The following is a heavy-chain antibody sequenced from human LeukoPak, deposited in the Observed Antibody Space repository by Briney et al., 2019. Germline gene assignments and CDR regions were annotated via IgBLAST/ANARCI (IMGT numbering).Heavy chain of an antibody. CDR3: ARLGSRHGYNWGDL. D-gene: IGHD5-24*01. CDR1: GFNFANFW. Sequence: GESLKISCKGSGFNFANFWIGWVRQMPGEGLEWMGIIYPGDSDTRYSPSFQGHVTISADKSTSTASLHWRSLKASDTAMYYCARLGSRHGYNWGDLWGRGTLVSVSS. J-gene: IGHJ5*02. CDR2: IYPGDSDT. V-gene: IGHV5-51*01.